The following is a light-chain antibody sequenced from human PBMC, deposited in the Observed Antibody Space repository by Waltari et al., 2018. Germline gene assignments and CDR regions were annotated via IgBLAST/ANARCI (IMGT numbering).Light chain of an antibody. CDR1: SSAIGDYDY. CDR2: EVI. V-gene: IGLV2-8*01. J-gene: IGLJ1*01. Sequence: QSALTQPPSASGSPGESVTISCTGTSSAIGDYDYVPWYQQHPGKAPKLMIYEVIKRPSGVPDRFSGSKSGNTASLTVSGLQAEDEADYYCCSYAGTNNFYVFGTGTKVTVL. CDR3: CSYAGTNNFYV.